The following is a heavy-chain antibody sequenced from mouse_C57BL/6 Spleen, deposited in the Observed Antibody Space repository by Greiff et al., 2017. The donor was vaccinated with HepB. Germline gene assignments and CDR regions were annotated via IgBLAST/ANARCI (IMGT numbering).Heavy chain of an antibody. J-gene: IGHJ4*01. CDR2: ISYSGST. CDR3: ARDDDGAMDY. Sequence: EVQRVESGPGMVKPSQSLSLTCTVTGYSITSGYDWHWIRHFPGNKLEWMGYISYSGSTNYNPSLKSRISITHDTSKNHFFLKLNSVTTEDTATYYCARDDDGAMDYWGQGTSVTVSS. CDR1: GYSITSGYD. V-gene: IGHV3-1*01. D-gene: IGHD2-3*01.